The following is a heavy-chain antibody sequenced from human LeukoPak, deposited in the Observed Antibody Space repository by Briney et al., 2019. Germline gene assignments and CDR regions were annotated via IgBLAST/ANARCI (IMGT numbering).Heavy chain of an antibody. D-gene: IGHD1-26*01. CDR1: GGSISSYY. J-gene: IGHJ5*02. CDR2: IYTSGST. V-gene: IGHV4-4*07. CDR3: AREPRYSGTYYVHRFDP. Sequence: PSETLSLTCTVSGGSISSYYWSWIRQPAGKGLEWIGCIYTSGSTNYNPSLKSRVTMSVDTSKNQFSLKLSSVTAADTAVYYCAREPRYSGTYYVHRFDPWGQGTLVTVSS.